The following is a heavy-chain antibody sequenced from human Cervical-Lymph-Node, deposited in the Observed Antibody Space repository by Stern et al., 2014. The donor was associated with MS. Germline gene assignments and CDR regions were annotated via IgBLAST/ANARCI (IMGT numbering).Heavy chain of an antibody. CDR2: INPSDGST. J-gene: IGHJ5*02. CDR1: GYTFTIYY. V-gene: IGHV1-46*01. Sequence: QVQLVQSGAEVKKPGASVKVSCKASGYTFTIYYMHWVRQAPGQGLEWMGIINPSDGSTSYAHKFQGRVTMTSDTSTRTVYMELSSLRSEDTAVYYCARTGMDRDWFDPWGQGTLVTVSS. CDR3: ARTGMDRDWFDP. D-gene: IGHD2-2*03.